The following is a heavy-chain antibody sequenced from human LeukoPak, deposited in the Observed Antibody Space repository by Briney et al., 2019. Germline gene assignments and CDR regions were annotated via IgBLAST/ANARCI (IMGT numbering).Heavy chain of an antibody. D-gene: IGHD3-22*01. CDR1: GFTFSGYA. CDR3: AKIGYYYDSSGFDY. CDR2: ISGSGGST. Sequence: GGSLRLSCAASGFTFSGYAMSWVRQAPGKGLEWVSAISGSGGSTYYADSAKGRFTISRDNSKNTLYLQMNSLRAEDTAVYYCAKIGYYYDSSGFDYWGQGTLVTVSS. V-gene: IGHV3-23*01. J-gene: IGHJ4*02.